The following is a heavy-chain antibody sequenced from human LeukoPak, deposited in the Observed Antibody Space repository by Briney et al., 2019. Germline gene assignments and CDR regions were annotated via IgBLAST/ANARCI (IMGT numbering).Heavy chain of an antibody. Sequence: PSETLSLTCTVSGGSISSYYWTWIRQPPGKGLEWIGYIFYTGSTNYNPSLKSRVTMSLDTSKSQFSLKLSSVTAADTAVYYCAREYSSSSGGPCFDYWGQGTRVTVSS. CDR2: IFYTGST. J-gene: IGHJ4*02. CDR1: GGSISSYY. D-gene: IGHD6-6*01. V-gene: IGHV4-59*12. CDR3: AREYSSSSGGPCFDY.